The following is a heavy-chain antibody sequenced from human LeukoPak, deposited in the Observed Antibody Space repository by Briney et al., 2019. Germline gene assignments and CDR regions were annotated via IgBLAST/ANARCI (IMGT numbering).Heavy chain of an antibody. Sequence: GGSLRLSCAASGFTFSTYAMSWVRQAPGKGLEWVSYISSSSSTIYYADSVKGRFTISRDNAKNSLYLQMNSLRAEDTAVYYCARGEGASSWTRYYYYGMDVWGQGTTVTVSS. J-gene: IGHJ6*02. CDR1: GFTFSTYA. CDR2: ISSSSSTI. CDR3: ARGEGASSWTRYYYYGMDV. V-gene: IGHV3-48*01. D-gene: IGHD6-13*01.